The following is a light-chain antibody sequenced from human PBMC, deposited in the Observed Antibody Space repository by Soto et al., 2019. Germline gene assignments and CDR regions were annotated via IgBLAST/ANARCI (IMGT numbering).Light chain of an antibody. CDR1: QTVINTY. CDR2: DAS. V-gene: IGKV3-20*01. Sequence: EIVLTQSPGTLSLSPGERATLSCRASQTVINTYVAWYQQKPGQAPRLLIYDASTRATGIPDRFSGSGSGTDFTLTISRLGPEDFAVYYCQQYGTSPWTFGQGTKVDIK. J-gene: IGKJ1*01. CDR3: QQYGTSPWT.